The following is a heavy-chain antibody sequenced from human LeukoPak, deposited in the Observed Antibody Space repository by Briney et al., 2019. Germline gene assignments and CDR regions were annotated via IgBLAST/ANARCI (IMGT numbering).Heavy chain of an antibody. J-gene: IGHJ4*02. Sequence: PSETLSLTCAVSGGSISSSNWWSWVRQPPGKGLEWIGEIYHSGSTNYNPSLKSRVTISVDTSKNQFSLKLSSVTAADTAVYYCARSGSPYYFDYWGQGTLVTVSS. CDR1: GGSISSSNW. D-gene: IGHD6-13*01. V-gene: IGHV4-4*02. CDR3: ARSGSPYYFDY. CDR2: IYHSGST.